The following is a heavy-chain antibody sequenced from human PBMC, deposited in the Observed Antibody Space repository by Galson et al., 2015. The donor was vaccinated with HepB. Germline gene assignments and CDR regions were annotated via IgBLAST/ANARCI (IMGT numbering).Heavy chain of an antibody. Sequence: SLRLSCAASGFTVSSNYMSWVRQAPGKGLEWVSVIYSGGSTYCADSVKGRFTISRDNSKNTLYLQMNSLRAEDTAVYYCARAQAHPIAAARYGMDVWGQGTTVTVSS. CDR3: ARAQAHPIAAARYGMDV. J-gene: IGHJ6*02. D-gene: IGHD6-13*01. CDR1: GFTVSSNY. CDR2: IYSGGST. V-gene: IGHV3-53*01.